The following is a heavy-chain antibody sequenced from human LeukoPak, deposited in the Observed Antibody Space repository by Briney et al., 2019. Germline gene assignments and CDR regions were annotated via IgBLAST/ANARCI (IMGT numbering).Heavy chain of an antibody. CDR2: IYYSGNT. J-gene: IGHJ5*02. V-gene: IGHV4-39*01. Sequence: PSETLSLTCTVSGGSISRSSSYWGWIRQPPGKGLEWIGSIYYSGNTYYNPSLKSRVNISVDTSKNQVSLKLSSVTAADTALYYCARRRTLSTTGRYDPWGQGILVTVSS. CDR1: GGSISRSSSY. D-gene: IGHD5/OR15-5a*01. CDR3: ARRRTLSTTGRYDP.